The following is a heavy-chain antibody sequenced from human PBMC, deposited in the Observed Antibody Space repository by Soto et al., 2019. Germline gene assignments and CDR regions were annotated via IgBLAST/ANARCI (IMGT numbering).Heavy chain of an antibody. CDR3: ARGSFSSSSSWFDP. Sequence: SETLSLTCAVSGGSISSSNWWSWVRQPPGKGLEWIGEIYHSGSTNYNPSLKSRVTISVDKSKNQFSLKLSSVTAADTAVYYCARGSFSSSSSWFDPWGRGTLVTVSS. V-gene: IGHV4-4*02. J-gene: IGHJ5*02. CDR2: IYHSGST. CDR1: GGSISSSNW. D-gene: IGHD6-6*01.